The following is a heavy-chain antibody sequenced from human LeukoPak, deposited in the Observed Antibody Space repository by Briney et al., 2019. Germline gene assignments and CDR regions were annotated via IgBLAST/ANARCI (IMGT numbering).Heavy chain of an antibody. D-gene: IGHD1-26*01. CDR1: GGSISSYC. CDR2: IYYSGST. CDR3: AREAGSGSRGTGYYYYYYYMDV. Sequence: SETLSLTCTVSGGSISSYCWSWIRQPPGKGLEWIGCIYYSGSTNYNPSLKSRVNISLDTSKNQFSLKLSSVTAADTAVYYCAREAGSGSRGTGYYYYYYYMDVWGKGTTVTVSS. J-gene: IGHJ6*03. V-gene: IGHV4-59*01.